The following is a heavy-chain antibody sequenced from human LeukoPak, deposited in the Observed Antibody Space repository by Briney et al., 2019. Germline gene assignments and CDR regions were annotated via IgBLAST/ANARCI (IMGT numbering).Heavy chain of an antibody. CDR3: AKVGSVSNVMGATTPVSWFDP. V-gene: IGHV3-23*01. D-gene: IGHD1-26*01. CDR1: GFTFSSYA. Sequence: PGGSLRLSCAASGFTFSSYAMSWVRQAPGQGLEWVSAISGSGASTNYADSVKGRFTISRDNSKNTLYLQMNSLRAEDTAVYYYAKVGSVSNVMGATTPVSWFDPWGQGTLVTVSS. CDR2: ISGSGAST. J-gene: IGHJ5*02.